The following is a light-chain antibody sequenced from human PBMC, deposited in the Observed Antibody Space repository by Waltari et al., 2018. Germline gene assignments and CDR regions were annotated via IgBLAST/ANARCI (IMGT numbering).Light chain of an antibody. CDR2: ADR. V-gene: IGLV3-21*02. CDR1: KIGSRS. Sequence: SYVLNQPPSVSVAPEQTASITCGGNKIGSRSLNWYQQKPGQAPVLVVYADRDRPSGIPERLSGSNSGNTATLTISRVEAGDEADYYCQVWDSSSDLEIFGGGTKLTVL. J-gene: IGLJ2*01. CDR3: QVWDSSSDLEI.